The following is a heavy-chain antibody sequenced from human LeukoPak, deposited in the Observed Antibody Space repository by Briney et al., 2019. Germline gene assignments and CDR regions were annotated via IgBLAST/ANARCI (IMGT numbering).Heavy chain of an antibody. J-gene: IGHJ6*02. CDR1: GVSISSGGYS. CDR2: IYHSGST. Sequence: SETLSLTCAGSGVSISSGGYSWSWIRQPPGKGLEWIAYIYHSGSTYYNPSLKSRVTISLDRSKNQFSLKLSSVTAADTAVYYCARVGRNYYYGMDVWGQGTTVTVSS. CDR3: ARVGRNYYYGMDV. V-gene: IGHV4-30-2*01.